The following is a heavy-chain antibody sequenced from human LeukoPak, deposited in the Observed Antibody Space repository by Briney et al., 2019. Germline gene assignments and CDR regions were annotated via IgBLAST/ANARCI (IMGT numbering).Heavy chain of an antibody. Sequence: GGSLRLSCAASGFTFSSYAMSWVRQAPGKGLEWVSGISGSGGSTYYADSVKGRFTISRDNSKDTLYLQMNSLRAEDTAVYYCAKERGGYFYGQFDYWGQGTLVTVFS. CDR2: ISGSGGST. CDR3: AKERGGYFYGQFDY. CDR1: GFTFSSYA. D-gene: IGHD5-18*01. J-gene: IGHJ4*02. V-gene: IGHV3-23*01.